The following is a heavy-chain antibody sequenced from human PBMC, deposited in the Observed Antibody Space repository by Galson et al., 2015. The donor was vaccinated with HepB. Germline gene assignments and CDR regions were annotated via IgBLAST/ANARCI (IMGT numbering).Heavy chain of an antibody. CDR3: ARGPDIVATIPLYYFDY. V-gene: IGHV3-7*03. J-gene: IGHJ4*02. CDR1: GFPFSSYW. Sequence: LRLSCAASGFPFSSYWMSWVRQAPGKGLEWVANIKQDGSEKYYVDSVKGRFTISRDNAKNSLYLQMNSLRAEDTAVYYCARGPDIVATIPLYYFDYWGQGTLVTVSS. D-gene: IGHD5-12*01. CDR2: IKQDGSEK.